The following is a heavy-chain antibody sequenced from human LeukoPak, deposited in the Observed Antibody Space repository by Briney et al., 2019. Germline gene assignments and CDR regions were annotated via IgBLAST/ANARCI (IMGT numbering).Heavy chain of an antibody. CDR1: GYTFTGYY. CDR2: INPNSGGT. Sequence: ASVKVSCKASGYTFTGYYMHWVRQAPGQGLEWMGWINPNSGGTNYAQKFQGRVTMTGDTSISTAYMELSRLRSDDTAVYYCARDPLAGRIGYSSGWYVFNYFDYWGQGTLVTVSS. D-gene: IGHD6-19*01. J-gene: IGHJ4*02. V-gene: IGHV1-2*02. CDR3: ARDPLAGRIGYSSGWYVFNYFDY.